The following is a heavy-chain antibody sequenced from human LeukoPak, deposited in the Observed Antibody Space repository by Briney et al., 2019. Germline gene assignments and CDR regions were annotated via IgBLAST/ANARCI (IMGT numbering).Heavy chain of an antibody. J-gene: IGHJ6*04. D-gene: IGHD3-10*02. CDR1: GDSFSSAIYY. CDR2: ISGSGSTI. Sequence: LSLTCTVSGDSFSSAIYYWGWVRQTPGKGLEWVSYISGSGSTIYYADSVKGRFTISRDNAKNSLYLQMNSLRAEDTAVYYCAELGITMIGGVWGKGTTVTISS. V-gene: IGHV3-48*03. CDR3: AELGITMIGGV.